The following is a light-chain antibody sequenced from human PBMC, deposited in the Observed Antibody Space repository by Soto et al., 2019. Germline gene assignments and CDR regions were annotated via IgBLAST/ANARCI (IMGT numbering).Light chain of an antibody. CDR2: GAS. CDR3: QHYSNWPPWT. CDR1: QSVSIN. J-gene: IGKJ1*01. V-gene: IGKV3-15*01. Sequence: EIVMTQSPATLSVSPGERATLSCRASQSVSINLAWYQQKPGQAPRLLIYGASPRATGIPARFRGSGSGTEFTLTISSLQSEDFAGYYCQHYSNWPPWTFGQGTKVEIK.